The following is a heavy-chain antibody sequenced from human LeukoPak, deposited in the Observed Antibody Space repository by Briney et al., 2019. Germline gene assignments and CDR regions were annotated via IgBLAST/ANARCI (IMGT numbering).Heavy chain of an antibody. CDR3: ARIDILTGYILDY. J-gene: IGHJ4*02. V-gene: IGHV1-24*01. Sequence: ASVKVSCKVSGYTLTELSMHWVRQAPGKGLEWMGGFDPEDGETIYAQKLRGRVTMTTDTSTSTAYMELRSLRSDDTAVYYCARIDILTGYILDYWGQGTLVTVSS. CDR1: GYTLTELS. CDR2: FDPEDGET. D-gene: IGHD3-9*01.